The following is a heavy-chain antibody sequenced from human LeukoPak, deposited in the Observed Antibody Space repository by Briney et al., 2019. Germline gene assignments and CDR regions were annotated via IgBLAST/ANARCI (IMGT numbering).Heavy chain of an antibody. CDR1: GGSISSGGYS. D-gene: IGHD3-10*01. Sequence: SQTLSLTCAVSGGSISSGGYSWSWIRQPPGKGLEWIGYIYYSGSTNYNPSLKSRVTISVDTSKNQFSLKLSSVTAADTAVYYCARLFSVSGLAPRVDVWGQGTTVTVSS. CDR2: IYYSGST. V-gene: IGHV4-30-4*07. J-gene: IGHJ6*02. CDR3: ARLFSVSGLAPRVDV.